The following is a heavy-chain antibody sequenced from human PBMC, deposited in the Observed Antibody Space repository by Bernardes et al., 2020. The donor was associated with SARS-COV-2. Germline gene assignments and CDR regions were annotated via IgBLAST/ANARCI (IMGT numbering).Heavy chain of an antibody. CDR2: INGDGSRT. CDR3: VRGPSDGHGRFEY. V-gene: IGHV3-74*01. CDR1: GFTFSSYC. J-gene: IGHJ4*02. Sequence: GGSLRLSCAASGFTFSSYCMHWVRQAPGKGLMWVSRINGDGSRTTYADSVKGRFTISRDNTKNTLYLQMNSLRAEDTALYYCVRGPSDGHGRFEYWGQGTLGTVSS.